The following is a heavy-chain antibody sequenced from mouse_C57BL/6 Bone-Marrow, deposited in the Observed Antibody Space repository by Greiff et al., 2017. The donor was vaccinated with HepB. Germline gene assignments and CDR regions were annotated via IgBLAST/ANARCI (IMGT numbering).Heavy chain of an antibody. V-gene: IGHV5-9*01. CDR2: ISGGGGNT. J-gene: IGHJ2*01. CDR3: ASSTVVPYYFDY. D-gene: IGHD1-1*01. Sequence: EVMLVESGGGLVKPGGSLKLSCAASGFTFSSYTMSWVRQTPEKRLEWVATISGGGGNTYYPDSVKGRFTISRDNAKNTLYLQMSSLRSEDTALYYCASSTVVPYYFDYWGQGTTLIVSS. CDR1: GFTFSSYT.